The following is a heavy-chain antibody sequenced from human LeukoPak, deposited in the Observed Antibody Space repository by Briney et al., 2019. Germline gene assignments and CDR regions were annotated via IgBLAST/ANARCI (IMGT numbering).Heavy chain of an antibody. CDR3: ARGTAVAGMPNMDV. Sequence: SETLSLTCDVYGGSFRGYYWSWIRQPPGKGLEWIGEINRSGSTNYNPSFKSRVTISVDASKDQFSLKVGSVTAADTAVYYCARGTAVAGMPNMDVWGKGTTVTVSS. CDR2: INRSGST. D-gene: IGHD6-19*01. V-gene: IGHV4-34*01. J-gene: IGHJ6*04. CDR1: GGSFRGYY.